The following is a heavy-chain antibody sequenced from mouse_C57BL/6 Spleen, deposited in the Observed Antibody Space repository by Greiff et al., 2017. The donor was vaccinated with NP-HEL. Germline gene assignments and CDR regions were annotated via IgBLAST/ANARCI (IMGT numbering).Heavy chain of an antibody. CDR1: GFTFSDYY. D-gene: IGHD2-2*01. Sequence: EVQVVESEGGLVQPGSSMKLSCTASGFTFSDYYMAWVRQVPEKGLEWVANINYDGSSTYYLDSLKSRFIISRDNAKNILYLQMSSLKSEDTATYYCARVYGYDGGFDYWGQGTTLTVSS. V-gene: IGHV5-16*01. J-gene: IGHJ2*01. CDR2: INYDGSST. CDR3: ARVYGYDGGFDY.